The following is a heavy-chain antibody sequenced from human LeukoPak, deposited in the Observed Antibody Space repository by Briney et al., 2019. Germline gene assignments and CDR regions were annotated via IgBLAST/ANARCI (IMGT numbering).Heavy chain of an antibody. D-gene: IGHD2-2*01. Sequence: SETLSLTCTVSGDSISTFYWTWIRQPPWKELEWIGHIYARGGTSYNPSLKSRLTISVDTSKNQFSLKLSSVTAADTAVYYCGRRCSSTSCPLDYWGQGTLVTVSS. CDR1: GDSISTFY. J-gene: IGHJ4*02. CDR2: IYARGGT. V-gene: IGHV4-4*09. CDR3: GRRCSSTSCPLDY.